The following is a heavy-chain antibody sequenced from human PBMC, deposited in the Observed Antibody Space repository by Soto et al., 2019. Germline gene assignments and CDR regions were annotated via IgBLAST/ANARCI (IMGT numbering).Heavy chain of an antibody. CDR1: GFFISSGNY. D-gene: IGHD2-15*01. Sequence: SETLSLTCAVSGFFISSGNYWGWIRKPPGKGLEWIGSIFHGGNTYYNPSLKSRVTISVDMSKNQFSLKLNSVTAADTAVYYCARARWYDAFDAWGQGTVVTVSS. CDR2: IFHGGNT. CDR3: ARARWYDAFDA. J-gene: IGHJ3*01. V-gene: IGHV4-38-2*01.